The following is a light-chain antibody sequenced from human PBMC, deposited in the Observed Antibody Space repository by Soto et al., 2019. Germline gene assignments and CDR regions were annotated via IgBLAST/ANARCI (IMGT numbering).Light chain of an antibody. CDR2: DVS. Sequence: DIQMTQSPSSLSASVGDRVTVTCRASQSIGRYLNWYQQKPGKAPKLLIYDVSSLKTGVPSRFSGDESGTDFTLTISGLQPEDFAMYYCQQYGRSKRWTFGQGTKVEVK. V-gene: IGKV1-39*01. CDR1: QSIGRY. CDR3: QQYGRSKRWT. J-gene: IGKJ1*01.